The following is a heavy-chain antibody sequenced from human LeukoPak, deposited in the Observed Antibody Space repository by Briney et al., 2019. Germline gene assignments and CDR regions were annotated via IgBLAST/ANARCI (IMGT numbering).Heavy chain of an antibody. J-gene: IGHJ4*02. V-gene: IGHV5-51*01. D-gene: IGHD3-22*01. Sequence: RGESLTISCQGSGYTFTDYFIGWVRQMPGKGLEWMGIIYPGDSDTRYSPSFRGQVTISADKSMTSAYLQGSSVKASDSAIYYCVRHDRSSWYSMGGIDFWGQGTLVTVSS. CDR3: VRHDRSSWYSMGGIDF. CDR1: GYTFTDYF. CDR2: IYPGDSDT.